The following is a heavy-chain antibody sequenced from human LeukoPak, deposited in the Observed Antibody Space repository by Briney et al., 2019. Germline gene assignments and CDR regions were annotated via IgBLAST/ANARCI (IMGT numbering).Heavy chain of an antibody. V-gene: IGHV3-11*01. CDR2: ISSSGSTI. CDR3: ARDMIYCGGDCYPTSYGMDV. Sequence: PGGSLRLSCAASGFTFSDYYMSWIRQAPGKGPEWVSYISSSGSTIYYADSVKGRFTISRDNAKNSLYLQMNSLRAEDTAVYYCARDMIYCGGDCYPTSYGMDVWGQGTTVTVSS. CDR1: GFTFSDYY. J-gene: IGHJ6*02. D-gene: IGHD2-21*02.